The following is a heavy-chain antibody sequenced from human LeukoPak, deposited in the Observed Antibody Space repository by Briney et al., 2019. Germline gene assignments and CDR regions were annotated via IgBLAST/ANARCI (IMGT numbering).Heavy chain of an antibody. CDR2: IYYSGST. CDR1: GGSISSSSYY. CDR3: ARPNLIAAAGTDYYYGMDV. Sequence: ASETLSLTCTVSGGSISSSSYYWGWIRQPPGKGLEWIGSIYYSGSTYYNPSLKSRVTISVDTSKNQFSLKLSSVTAADTAVYYCARPNLIAAAGTDYYYGMDVWGQGTTVTVSS. V-gene: IGHV4-39*01. J-gene: IGHJ6*02. D-gene: IGHD6-13*01.